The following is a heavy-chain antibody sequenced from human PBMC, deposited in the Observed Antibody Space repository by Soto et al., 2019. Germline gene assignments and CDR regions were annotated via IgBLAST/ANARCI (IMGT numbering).Heavy chain of an antibody. V-gene: IGHV4-39*01. CDR1: GGSISSSSYY. Sequence: SETLSLTCTVSGGSISSSSYYWGWIRQPPGKGLEWIGSIYYSGSTYYNPSLKSRVTISVDTSKNQFSLKLSSVTAADTAVYYCARLRRSRGVVMFDYWGQGTLVTVSS. CDR3: ARLRRSRGVVMFDY. CDR2: IYYSGST. J-gene: IGHJ4*02. D-gene: IGHD3-3*01.